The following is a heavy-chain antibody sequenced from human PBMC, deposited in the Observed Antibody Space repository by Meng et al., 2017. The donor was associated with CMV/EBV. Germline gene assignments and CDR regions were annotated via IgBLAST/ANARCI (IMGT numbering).Heavy chain of an antibody. D-gene: IGHD2-2*01. CDR3: ARDLSNPLVVPAAYNWFDP. J-gene: IGHJ5*02. CDR1: CGSTSSSSYN. V-gene: IGHV4-39*07. CDR2: IYYSGST. Sequence: SGPGSWKPSETLPLTCTDSCGSTSSSSYNWAWIRQPPGKGLEWIGSIYYSGSTYYNPSLKSRVTISVDTSKNQFSLKLSSVTAADTAVYYCARDLSNPLVVPAAYNWFDPWGQGTLVTVSS.